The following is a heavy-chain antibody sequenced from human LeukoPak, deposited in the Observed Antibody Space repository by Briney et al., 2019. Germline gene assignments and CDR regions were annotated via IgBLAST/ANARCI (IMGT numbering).Heavy chain of an antibody. V-gene: IGHV3-74*01. CDR3: ARVVTTYYYGSGSYYNPTYFDY. J-gene: IGHJ4*02. D-gene: IGHD3-10*01. CDR2: IKSDGRST. CDR1: GFTLSSYW. Sequence: PGGSPRLSCAASGFTLSSYWVHWGRQAPGEGVGWVSRIKSDGRSTSYADSVKGRFTISRDNAKNTLYLQMNSLRAEDTAVYYCARVVTTYYYGSGSYYNPTYFDYWGQGTLVTVSS.